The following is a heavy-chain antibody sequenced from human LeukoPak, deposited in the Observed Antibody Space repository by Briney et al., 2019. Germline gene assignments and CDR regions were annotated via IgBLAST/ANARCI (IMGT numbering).Heavy chain of an antibody. CDR3: ARLFGGVTTFDY. Sequence: GGSLRLSCAASGFTFGNFWMSWVRQAPGRGLQWVASMKGDASLIYYVDSMKGRFTISRDNARNSLYLQMSSLRVEDTAVYYCARLFGGVTTFDYWGQGALVTVSS. CDR1: GFTFGNFW. CDR2: MKGDASLI. V-gene: IGHV3-7*01. J-gene: IGHJ4*02. D-gene: IGHD2-8*02.